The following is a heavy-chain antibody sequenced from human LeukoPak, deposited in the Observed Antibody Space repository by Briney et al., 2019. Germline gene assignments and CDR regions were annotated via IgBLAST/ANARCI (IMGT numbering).Heavy chain of an antibody. J-gene: IGHJ4*02. V-gene: IGHV3-30*02. Sequence: GGSLRLSCAASGFTFSSYAMHWVRQAPGKGLEWVAFIRSDGSNKSYADSVKGRFTISRGNAKNSLYLQMNSLRAEDTAVYYCARDLGPATGLDYWGQGTLVTVSS. D-gene: IGHD2-15*01. CDR3: ARDLGPATGLDY. CDR1: GFTFSSYA. CDR2: IRSDGSNK.